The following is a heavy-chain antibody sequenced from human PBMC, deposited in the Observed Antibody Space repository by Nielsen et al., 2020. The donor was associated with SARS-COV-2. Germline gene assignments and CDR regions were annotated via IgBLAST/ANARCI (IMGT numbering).Heavy chain of an antibody. D-gene: IGHD3-10*01. V-gene: IGHV1-18*01. CDR2: ISAYNGNT. J-gene: IGHJ6*03. Sequence: WVRQAPGQGLEWMGWISAYNGNTNYAQKLQGRVTMTTDTSTSTAYMELRSLRSDDTAVYYCARVYGSGSYYNVVYYYYMDVWGKGTTVTVSS. CDR3: ARVYGSGSYYNVVYYYYMDV.